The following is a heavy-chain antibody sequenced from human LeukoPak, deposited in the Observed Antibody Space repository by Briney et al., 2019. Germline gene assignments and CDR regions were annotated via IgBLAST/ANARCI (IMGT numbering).Heavy chain of an antibody. CDR2: ISGSGGST. J-gene: IGHJ3*02. V-gene: IGHV3-23*01. CDR1: GFTFSSYW. Sequence: GGSLRLSCAASGFTFSSYWMSWVRQAPGKGLEWVSAISGSGGSTYYADSVKGRFTISRDNSKNTLYLQMNSLRAEDTAVYYCAKDLEYCGGDCYRSDAFDIWGQGTMVTVSS. CDR3: AKDLEYCGGDCYRSDAFDI. D-gene: IGHD2-21*01.